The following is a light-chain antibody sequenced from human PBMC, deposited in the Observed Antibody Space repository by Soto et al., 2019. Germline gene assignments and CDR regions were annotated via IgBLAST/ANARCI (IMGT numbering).Light chain of an antibody. CDR3: SSYRSTSTPPYV. CDR1: SSDIGRYDY. V-gene: IGLV2-14*01. Sequence: QSVLTQPASVSGSPGQSITISCTGTSSDIGRYDYVSWYQQHPGKAPKLMISEVSSRPSGVSDRFSGSKSGNTASLSISGLQAEDEADYYCSSYRSTSTPPYVFGNGTKVTVL. J-gene: IGLJ1*01. CDR2: EVS.